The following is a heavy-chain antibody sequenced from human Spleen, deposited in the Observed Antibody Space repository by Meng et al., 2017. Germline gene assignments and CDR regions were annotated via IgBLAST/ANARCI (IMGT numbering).Heavy chain of an antibody. CDR3: ARQIFGRYFDY. CDR2: ICYSGST. D-gene: IGHD3-3*01. J-gene: IGHJ4*02. CDR1: GGSISSYY. Sequence: SETLSLTCTVSGGSISSYYWSWSRQPPGKGLEWIGYICYSGSTNYNPSLKSRVTTSFDTSKNQFSLKLSSVTGADTAMYYCARQIFGRYFDYWGQGTLVTVSS. V-gene: IGHV4-59*01.